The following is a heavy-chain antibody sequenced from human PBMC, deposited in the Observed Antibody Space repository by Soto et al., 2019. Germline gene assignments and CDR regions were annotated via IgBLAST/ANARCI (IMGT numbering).Heavy chain of an antibody. V-gene: IGHV3-7*01. CDR2: IKQDGSEK. CDR3: ARGPWQLERLPSNWFDP. J-gene: IGHJ5*02. D-gene: IGHD1-1*01. Sequence: GGSLRLSCAASGFTFSSYWMSWVRQAPGKGLEWVANIKQDGSEKYYVDSVKGRFTISRDNAKNSLYLQMNSLRAEDTAVYYCARGPWQLERLPSNWFDPWGQGTLVTVSS. CDR1: GFTFSSYW.